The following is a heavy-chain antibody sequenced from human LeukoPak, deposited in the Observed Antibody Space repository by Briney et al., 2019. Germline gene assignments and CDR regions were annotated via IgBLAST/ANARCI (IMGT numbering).Heavy chain of an antibody. D-gene: IGHD2-15*01. CDR2: IIPILGIA. CDR1: GGTFSSYA. J-gene: IGHJ4*02. CDR3: ARIRDSYCSGGSCPKYDY. V-gene: IGHV1-69*04. Sequence: SVKVSCKASGGTFSSYAISWVRQAPGQGLEWMGRIIPILGIANYAQKFQGRVTITADKSTSTAYMELSSLRSEDTAVYYCARIRDSYCSGGSCPKYDYWGQGTLATVSS.